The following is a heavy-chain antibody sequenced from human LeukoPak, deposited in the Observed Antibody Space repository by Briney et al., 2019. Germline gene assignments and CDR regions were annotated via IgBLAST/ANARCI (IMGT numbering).Heavy chain of an antibody. CDR3: ARPYYYGSGSYYPWLDP. V-gene: IGHV4-34*01. D-gene: IGHD3-10*01. CDR2: INHSGST. CDR1: GGSFSGYY. J-gene: IGHJ5*02. Sequence: SETLSLTCAVYGGSFSGYYWSWIRQPPGKGLEWIGEINHSGSTNYNPSLKSRVTISVDTSKNQFSLKLSSVTAADTAVYYCARPYYYGSGSYYPWLDPWGQGTLVTVSS.